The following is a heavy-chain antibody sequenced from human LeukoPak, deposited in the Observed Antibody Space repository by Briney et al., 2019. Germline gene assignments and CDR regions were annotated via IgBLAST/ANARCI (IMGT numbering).Heavy chain of an antibody. D-gene: IGHD3-22*01. V-gene: IGHV3-23*01. J-gene: IGHJ4*02. Sequence: GGSLRLSCAGSGFSFSTYSMNWVRQAPGKGLEWVSGITGSGANTYYADSVKGRFTISRDNSKNTLYLRMNSLRAEDTAVYYCYYCHRRGFYPQTKIDYWGQGTLVTVSS. CDR2: ITGSGANT. CDR3: YYCHRRGFYPQTKIDY. CDR1: GFSFSTYS.